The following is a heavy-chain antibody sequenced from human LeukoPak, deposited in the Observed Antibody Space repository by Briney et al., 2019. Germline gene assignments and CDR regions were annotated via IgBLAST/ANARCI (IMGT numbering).Heavy chain of an antibody. CDR2: ISGSGGST. CDR1: GFTFSSYA. V-gene: IGHV3-23*01. J-gene: IGHJ4*02. D-gene: IGHD3-22*01. CDR3: AREPGYDSSGCFDY. Sequence: PGGSLRLSCVASGFTFSSYAMSWVRQAPGKGLEWVSAISGSGGSTYYADSVKGRFTISRDNSKNTLYLQMNSLRAEDTAVYYCAREPGYDSSGCFDYWGQGTLVTVSS.